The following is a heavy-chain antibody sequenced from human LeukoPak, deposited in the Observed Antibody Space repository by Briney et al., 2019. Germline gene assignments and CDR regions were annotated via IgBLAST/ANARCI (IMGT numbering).Heavy chain of an antibody. D-gene: IGHD3-3*01. CDR2: INPNSGGT. CDR1: GGTFSSYA. Sequence: ASVKVSCKASGGTFSSYAISWVRQAPGQGLEWMGWINPNSGGTNYAQKFQGRVTMTRDTSISTAYMELSRLRSDDTAVYYCARTYYDSWSGYYIWSQYFQHWGQGTLVTVSS. J-gene: IGHJ1*01. CDR3: ARTYYDSWSGYYIWSQYFQH. V-gene: IGHV1-2*02.